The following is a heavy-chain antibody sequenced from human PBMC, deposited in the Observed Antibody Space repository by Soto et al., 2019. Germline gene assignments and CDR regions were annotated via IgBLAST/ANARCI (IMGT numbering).Heavy chain of an antibody. Sequence: EVQLVESGGGLVQPGEYLRISCAASGLTFRSYWMHWVRQAPGKGLVWVSRINTDGSVAMYVDSVKGRFTISRDNAKNTLYLHMNSLRAEDTTVYYCVRDMQLWRLDSWGQGTQVTVSS. D-gene: IGHD2-21*01. V-gene: IGHV3-74*03. CDR2: INTDGSVA. CDR1: GLTFRSYW. CDR3: VRDMQLWRLDS. J-gene: IGHJ4*02.